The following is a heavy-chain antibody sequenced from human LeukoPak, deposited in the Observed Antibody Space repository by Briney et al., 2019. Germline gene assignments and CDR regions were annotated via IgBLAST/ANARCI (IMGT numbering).Heavy chain of an antibody. V-gene: IGHV1-2*02. CDR3: ARDSYCRGINCYAFDP. CDR1: GYTFTGYY. D-gene: IGHD2-2*01. CDR2: INPNSGGT. J-gene: IGHJ5*02. Sequence: ASEKVSCKASGYTFTGYYMHWVRQAPGQGLEWMGWINPNSGGTNYAQKFQGRVTMTRDTSITTAYMELSRLRSDDTAVYFCARDSYCRGINCYAFDPWGQGTLVTVSS.